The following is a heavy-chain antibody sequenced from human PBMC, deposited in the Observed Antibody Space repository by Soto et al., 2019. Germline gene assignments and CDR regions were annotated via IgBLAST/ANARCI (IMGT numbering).Heavy chain of an antibody. V-gene: IGHV4-39*01. J-gene: IGHJ5*02. D-gene: IGHD6-25*01. Sequence: SETLSLTCTVSGGSISSSDFYWGWLRQAPGKGLEFIGSMYYSGTTYYNPSLKSRVTISVDTSKNQFTLKLISVTAADTAVYYCAVVDSTGNWFDPWGEGALVTVSS. CDR3: AVVDSTGNWFDP. CDR1: GGSISSSDFY. CDR2: MYYSGTT.